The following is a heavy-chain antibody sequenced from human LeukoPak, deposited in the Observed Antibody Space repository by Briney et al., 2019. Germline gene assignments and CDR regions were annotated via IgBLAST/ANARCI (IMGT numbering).Heavy chain of an antibody. D-gene: IGHD3-22*01. J-gene: IGHJ4*02. CDR2: IRYDGSNK. CDR3: ARENYYDSEEDY. V-gene: IGHV3-30*02. Sequence: GGSLRLSCAASGFTFSSYGMHWVRQAPGKGLEWVAFIRYDGSNKYYADSVKGRFTISRDNSKNTLYLQMNSLRAEDTAVYYCARENYYDSEEDYWGQGTLVTVSS. CDR1: GFTFSSYG.